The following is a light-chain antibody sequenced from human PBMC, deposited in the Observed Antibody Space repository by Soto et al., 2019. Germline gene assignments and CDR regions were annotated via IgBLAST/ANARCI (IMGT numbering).Light chain of an antibody. V-gene: IGKV3-15*01. CDR1: QSVSSN. J-gene: IGKJ1*01. CDR2: GAS. Sequence: EIVLTQSPGTLSLSPGERATLSCRASQSVSSNLAWYQQKPGQAPRLIIYGASTRATGIPARFSGSGSGTEFTLTISSLQSEDFAVYYCQQYNNWPPWTFGQGTKVDIK. CDR3: QQYNNWPPWT.